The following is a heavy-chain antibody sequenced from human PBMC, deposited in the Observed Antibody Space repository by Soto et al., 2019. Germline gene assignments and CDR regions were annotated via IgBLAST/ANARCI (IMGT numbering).Heavy chain of an antibody. D-gene: IGHD3-10*01. CDR2: ISSDGTTT. V-gene: IGHV3-74*01. J-gene: IGHJ4*02. CDR3: GGGGQYASGAYYADW. CDR1: GLTFSRYW. Sequence: EVQLVESGGDLVQPGGSLRLSCAASGLTFSRYWMHWVRQAPGQGLVWLSRISSDGTTTSYADSVKGRFTISRDNAKNTLYLQMSNLRAEDTATYYCGGGGQYASGAYYADWWGQGTLVTVSP.